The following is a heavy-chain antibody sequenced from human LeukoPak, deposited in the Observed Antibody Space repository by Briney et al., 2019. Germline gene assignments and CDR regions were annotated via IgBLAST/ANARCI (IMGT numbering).Heavy chain of an antibody. J-gene: IGHJ4*02. CDR2: ISTSSSYI. V-gene: IGHV3-21*04. CDR1: GFTFSSYS. Sequence: GGSLRLSCTASGFTFSSYSMNWVRQAPGKGLEWVSSISTSSSYIYYADSVKGRFTISRDTSRSTLYLQMNSLRAEDAAVYYCAKAPVTSCRGAFCYPFDYWGQGTLVTVSS. D-gene: IGHD2-15*01. CDR3: AKAPVTSCRGAFCYPFDY.